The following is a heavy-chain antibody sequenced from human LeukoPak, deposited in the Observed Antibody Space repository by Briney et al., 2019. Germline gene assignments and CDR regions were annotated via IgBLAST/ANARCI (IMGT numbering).Heavy chain of an antibody. CDR1: GFTFSSYG. V-gene: IGHV3-23*01. D-gene: IGHD3-9*01. CDR2: ISGSGGST. Sequence: QPGGSLRLSCAASGFTFSSYGMSWVRQAPGKGLEWVSAISGSGGSTYYADSVKGRFTISRDNSKNTLYLQMNSLRAEDTAVYYCAKEAPYVLRYFDWLPQYYFDYWGQGTLVTVSS. J-gene: IGHJ4*02. CDR3: AKEAPYVLRYFDWLPQYYFDY.